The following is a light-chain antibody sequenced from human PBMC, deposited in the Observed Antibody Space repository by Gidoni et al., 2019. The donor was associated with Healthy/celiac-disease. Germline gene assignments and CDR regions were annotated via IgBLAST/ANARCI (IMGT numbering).Light chain of an antibody. J-gene: IGKJ2*01. Sequence: DIQLTQSPSFLSASVGDRVTITCRASQGISSYLAWYQQKPGKAPKLLIYAASTVQSGVPSRFSGSGSGTEFTLTISSLQPEDVATYYCQQLNSYPYTFGQGTKLEIK. CDR2: AAS. CDR1: QGISSY. V-gene: IGKV1-9*01. CDR3: QQLNSYPYT.